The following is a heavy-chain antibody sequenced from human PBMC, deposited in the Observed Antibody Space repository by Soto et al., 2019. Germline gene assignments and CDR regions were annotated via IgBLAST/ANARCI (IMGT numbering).Heavy chain of an antibody. V-gene: IGHV1-18*01. CDR3: ARSGAYCTSITCLFDSF. CDR2: ISAYNGNT. J-gene: IGHJ4*02. Sequence: QAQLVQSGGEVKKPGASVKVSCRASGYAFTSYGYAWVRQAPGHGLEWMGWISAYNGNTNYAQKFQDRVNLTTDTSTPTVHMELRNMGSDDSAVYYCARSGAYCTSITCLFDSFWGLGTLVTVSS. D-gene: IGHD2-8*01. CDR1: GYAFTSYG.